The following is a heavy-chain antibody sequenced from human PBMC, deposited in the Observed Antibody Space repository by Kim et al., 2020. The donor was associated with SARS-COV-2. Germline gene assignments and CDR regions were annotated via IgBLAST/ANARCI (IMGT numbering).Heavy chain of an antibody. J-gene: IGHJ4*01. CDR1: GGSISSGGYS. D-gene: IGHD3-10*01. V-gene: IGHV4-30-2*01. CDR3: ARVPPGGAARYFDY. CDR2: IYHSGST. Sequence: SETLSLTCAVSGGSISSGGYSWSWIRQPPGKGLEWIGYIYHSGSTYYNPSLKSRVTISVDRSKNQFSLKLSSVTAADTTVYYCARVPPGGAARYFDYWGQGTLVTVSS.